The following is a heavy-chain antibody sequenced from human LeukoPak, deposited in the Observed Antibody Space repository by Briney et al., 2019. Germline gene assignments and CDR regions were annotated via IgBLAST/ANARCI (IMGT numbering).Heavy chain of an antibody. CDR2: INHSGST. J-gene: IGHJ6*02. V-gene: IGHV4-34*01. CDR1: GGSFSGYY. Sequence: PSETLSLTCAVYGGSFSGYYWSWIRQPPGKGLEWIGEINHSGSTNYNTSLKSRVTISVDTSKNQFSLKLSSVTAADTAVYSCARDRTSRITIFGVAYSRYGMDVWGQGTTVTVSS. CDR3: ARDRTSRITIFGVAYSRYGMDV. D-gene: IGHD3-3*01.